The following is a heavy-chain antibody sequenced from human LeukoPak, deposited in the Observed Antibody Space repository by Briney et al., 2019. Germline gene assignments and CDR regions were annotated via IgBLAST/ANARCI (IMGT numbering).Heavy chain of an antibody. CDR1: GGSISSSSYY. Sequence: SETLSLTCTVSGGSISSSSYYWGWIRQPPGKGLEWIGSIYYSGSTYYNPSLKSRVTISVDTSKNQFSLKLSSVTAADTAVYYCAREQEDIVVVPAAIGYWGQGTLVTVSS. J-gene: IGHJ4*02. V-gene: IGHV4-39*07. CDR3: AREQEDIVVVPAAIGY. D-gene: IGHD2-2*02. CDR2: IYYSGST.